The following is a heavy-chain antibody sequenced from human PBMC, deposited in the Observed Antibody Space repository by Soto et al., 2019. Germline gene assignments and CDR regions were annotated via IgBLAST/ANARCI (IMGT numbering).Heavy chain of an antibody. CDR3: AHNLVSGTSWFAP. Sequence: QITLKESGPTLVKPTQTLTLTCTFSGFSLSTNGVGVVWIRQPPGKALEWLGIIYWDDDKRYSPSLKSRLTTPQHTANIHVVLRMTSMDPVDTGPYYCAHNLVSGTSWFAPWGQGTLVTVSS. D-gene: IGHD6-19*01. V-gene: IGHV2-5*02. CDR2: IYWDDDK. J-gene: IGHJ5*02. CDR1: GFSLSTNGVG.